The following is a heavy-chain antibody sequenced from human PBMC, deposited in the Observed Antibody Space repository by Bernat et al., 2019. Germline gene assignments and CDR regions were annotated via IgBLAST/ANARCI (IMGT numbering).Heavy chain of an antibody. CDR3: GRDRQQQMVRYWFDP. CDR1: GFTFSSYA. V-gene: IGHV3-30-3*01. J-gene: IGHJ5*02. CDR2: ISYDGSNK. Sequence: QVQLVESGGGVVQPGRSLRLSCAASGFTFSSYAMHWVRQAPGKGLEWVAVISYDGSNKYYADSVKGRFTISRDNSKNTLYLQMNSLRAEDTAVYYCGRDRQQQMVRYWFDPWGQGTLVTVSS. D-gene: IGHD6-13*01.